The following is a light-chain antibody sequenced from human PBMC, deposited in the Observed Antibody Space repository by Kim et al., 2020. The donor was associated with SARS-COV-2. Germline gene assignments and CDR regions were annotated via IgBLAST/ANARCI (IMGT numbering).Light chain of an antibody. Sequence: ASVGDRVTITCRASHGITKDLGWYQQKPGKAPKALIYAASNLQSGVPSRFSGSGSETDFTHTISSLQPEDFATYYCQQYNSYPRTFGQGTKVDIK. CDR3: QQYNSYPRT. CDR1: HGITKD. CDR2: AAS. V-gene: IGKV1-16*01. J-gene: IGKJ1*01.